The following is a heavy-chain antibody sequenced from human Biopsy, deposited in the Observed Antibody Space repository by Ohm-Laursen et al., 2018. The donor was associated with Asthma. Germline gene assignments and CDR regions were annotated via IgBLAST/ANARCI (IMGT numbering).Heavy chain of an antibody. V-gene: IGHV4-34*01. CDR1: TGSFSGFF. J-gene: IGHJ6*02. CDR2: TNERGVT. CDR3: ARGPELDV. Sequence: GTLSLTCVVHTGSFSGFFWTWIRQSPGKGLEWIGETNERGVTNNNPSLKSRVIISIDTYWNRVSLKLTSVTAADTAVYYCARGPELDVWGQGTTVTVSS.